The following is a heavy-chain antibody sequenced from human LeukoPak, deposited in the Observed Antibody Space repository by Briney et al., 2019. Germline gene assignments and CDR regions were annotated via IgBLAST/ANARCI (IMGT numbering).Heavy chain of an antibody. Sequence: SETLSLTCTVSGGSISTSNYYWGWIRQPPGKGLEWIGNIFYSGSTYYNPSLKSRVTISVDTSKNQFSLKLSSVTAADTAVYYCARQQWLDDAFDIWGQGTMVTVSS. V-gene: IGHV4-39*07. CDR2: IFYSGST. CDR3: ARQQWLDDAFDI. D-gene: IGHD6-19*01. CDR1: GGSISTSNYY. J-gene: IGHJ3*02.